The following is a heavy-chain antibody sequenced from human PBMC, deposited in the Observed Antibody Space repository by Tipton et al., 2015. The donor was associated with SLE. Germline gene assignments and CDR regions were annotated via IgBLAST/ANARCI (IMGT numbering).Heavy chain of an antibody. J-gene: IGHJ6*02. Sequence: GLVKPSQTLSLTCAISGDSVSSNSAAWNWIRQSPSRGLEWLGRTYYRSKWYNDYAVSVKSRITINPDTSKNQFSLKLSSVTAADTAVYYCARAIRRSGYYYYGMDVWGQGTTVTVSS. D-gene: IGHD7-27*01. V-gene: IGHV6-1*01. CDR1: GDSVSSNSAA. CDR2: TYYRSKWYN. CDR3: ARAIRRSGYYYYGMDV.